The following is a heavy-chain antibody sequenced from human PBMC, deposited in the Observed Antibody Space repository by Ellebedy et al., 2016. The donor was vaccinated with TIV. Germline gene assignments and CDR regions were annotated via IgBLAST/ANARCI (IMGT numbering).Heavy chain of an antibody. Sequence: GESLKISCKGSGYSFTSYWIGWVRQMPGKGLEWMGIIYPGDSDTRYSPSFQGQVTISADKSISTAYLQWSSLKASDTAMYYCARRFPRGIAVAGGDAFDIWGQGTMVTVSS. CDR3: ARRFPRGIAVAGGDAFDI. V-gene: IGHV5-51*01. D-gene: IGHD6-19*01. J-gene: IGHJ3*02. CDR1: GYSFTSYW. CDR2: IYPGDSDT.